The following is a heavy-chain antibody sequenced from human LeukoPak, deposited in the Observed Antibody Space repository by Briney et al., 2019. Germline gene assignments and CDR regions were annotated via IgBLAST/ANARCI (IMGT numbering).Heavy chain of an antibody. Sequence: GGSLRLSCAASGFTFSSYWMTWIRQAPGKGLEWVANINDDGSDANYVDSVKGRFTVSRDNAKNSVSLHMTALRAEDTAIYYCGRIFNIWGTFRNTWGQGTQVTVSS. CDR3: GRIFNIWGTFRNT. V-gene: IGHV3-7*01. CDR2: INDDGSDA. J-gene: IGHJ4*02. D-gene: IGHD3-16*02. CDR1: GFTFSSYW.